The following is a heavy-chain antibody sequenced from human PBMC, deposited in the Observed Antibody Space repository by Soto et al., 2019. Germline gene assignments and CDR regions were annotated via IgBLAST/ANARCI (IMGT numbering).Heavy chain of an antibody. J-gene: IGHJ3*02. CDR1: GGSFSGYY. CDR3: ARGELGILGAFDI. Sequence: SETLSLTCAVYGGSFSGYYWSWIRQPPGKGLEWIGEINHSGSTNYNPSLKSRVTISVDTSKNQFSLKLSSVTAADTAVYYCARGELGILGAFDIWGQGTMVTVSS. D-gene: IGHD7-27*01. V-gene: IGHV4-34*01. CDR2: INHSGST.